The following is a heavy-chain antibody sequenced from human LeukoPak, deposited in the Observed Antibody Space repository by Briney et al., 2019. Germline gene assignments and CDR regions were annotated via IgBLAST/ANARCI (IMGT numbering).Heavy chain of an antibody. J-gene: IGHJ4*02. Sequence: SQTLSLTCAISGDNVSSNSAAWNWIRQSPSRGLEWLGRTYYRSKWYNGYAVSVKSRITIKPDTSKNQFSLQLNSVTPEDTAVYYCSITIGLAAAAGTQFDSWGQGTLVTVSS. CDR1: GDNVSSNSAA. V-gene: IGHV6-1*01. CDR2: TYYRSKWYN. CDR3: SITIGLAAAAGTQFDS. D-gene: IGHD6-13*01.